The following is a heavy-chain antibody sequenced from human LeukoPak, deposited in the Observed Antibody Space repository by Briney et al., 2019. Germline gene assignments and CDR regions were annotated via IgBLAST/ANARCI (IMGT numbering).Heavy chain of an antibody. CDR3: ARDMGFFGVVTRGMDV. Sequence: GGSLRLSCAASGFTFSDYYMSWIRQAPGKGLEWVSYISSSGSTIYYADSVKGRFTISRDNAKNSLYLQMNSLRAEDTAVYYCARDMGFFGVVTRGMDVWGKGTTVTVSS. CDR1: GFTFSDYY. J-gene: IGHJ6*03. V-gene: IGHV3-11*01. CDR2: ISSSGSTI. D-gene: IGHD3-3*01.